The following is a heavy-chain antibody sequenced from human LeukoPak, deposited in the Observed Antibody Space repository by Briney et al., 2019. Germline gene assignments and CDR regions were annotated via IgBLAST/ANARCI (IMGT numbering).Heavy chain of an antibody. D-gene: IGHD2/OR15-2a*01. CDR2: INPSGGST. CDR1: GYTFTSYY. Sequence: ASVKVSCKASGYTFTSYYMHWVRQAPGQGLEWMGIINPSGGSTSYAQKFQGRVTMTRDTSMSTVYMELSSLRSEDTAVYYCARVNPLAQYYNWFDPWGQGTLVTVSS. J-gene: IGHJ5*02. CDR3: ARVNPLAQYYNWFDP. V-gene: IGHV1-46*03.